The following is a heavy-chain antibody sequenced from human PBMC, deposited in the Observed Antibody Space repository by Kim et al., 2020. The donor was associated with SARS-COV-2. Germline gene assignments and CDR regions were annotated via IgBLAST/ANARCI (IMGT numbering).Heavy chain of an antibody. CDR3: QRGGGQFDY. D-gene: IGHD3-10*01. Sequence: GSTNCTPSLESRVTISVDTSKSQFPLKLSAVTAADTAGYYCQRGGGQFDYWGQGTLVTVAS. V-gene: IGHV4-31*02. CDR2: GST. J-gene: IGHJ4*02.